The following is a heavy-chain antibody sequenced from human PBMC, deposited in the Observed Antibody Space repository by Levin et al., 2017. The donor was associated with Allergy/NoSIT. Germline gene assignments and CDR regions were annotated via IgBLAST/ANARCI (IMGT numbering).Heavy chain of an antibody. Sequence: GGSLRLSCAASGFTFSSYGMHWVRQAPGKGLEWVAVIWYDGSNKYYADSVKGRFTISRDNSKNTLYLQMNSLRAEDTAVYYCATFEGPSGYYTGDAFDIWGQGTMVTVSS. V-gene: IGHV3-33*01. D-gene: IGHD3-22*01. CDR2: IWYDGSNK. CDR1: GFTFSSYG. J-gene: IGHJ3*02. CDR3: ATFEGPSGYYTGDAFDI.